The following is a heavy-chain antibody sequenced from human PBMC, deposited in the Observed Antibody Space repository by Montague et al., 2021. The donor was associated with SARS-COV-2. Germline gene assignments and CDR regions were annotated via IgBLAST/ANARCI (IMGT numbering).Heavy chain of an antibody. Sequence: SETLSLTCAVYGGSFSGHYWSWIRQPPGKGLEWIGEINNSGSTNYNPSLKSRVTISVDTSKNQFSLKLHSVTAADTAVYYCARGRIEVSMIVVVLTGASYYVDVWGEGTTVTVSS. CDR1: GGSFSGHY. J-gene: IGHJ6*03. CDR3: ARGRIEVSMIVVVLTGASYYVDV. D-gene: IGHD3-22*01. CDR2: INNSGST. V-gene: IGHV4-34*01.